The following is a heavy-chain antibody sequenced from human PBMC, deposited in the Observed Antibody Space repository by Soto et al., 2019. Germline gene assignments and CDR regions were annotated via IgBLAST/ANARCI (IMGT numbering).Heavy chain of an antibody. CDR1: GYTFTSYG. J-gene: IGHJ4*02. V-gene: IGHV1-69*13. CDR2: IIPIFGTA. Sequence: SVKVSCKASGYTFTSYGISWVRQAPGQGLEWMGGIIPIFGTANYAQKFQGRVTITADESTSTAYMELSSLRSEDTAVYYCASSCIAARSTEFDYWGQGTLVTVSS. D-gene: IGHD6-6*01. CDR3: ASSCIAARSTEFDY.